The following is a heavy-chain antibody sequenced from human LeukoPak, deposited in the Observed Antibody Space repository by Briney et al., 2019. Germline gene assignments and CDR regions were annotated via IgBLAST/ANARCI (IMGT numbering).Heavy chain of an antibody. J-gene: IGHJ2*01. CDR3: AKRGEGCSGVSRLYWYFDI. CDR1: RFTFSTYA. D-gene: IGHD2-15*01. V-gene: IGHV3-23*01. CDR2: IGGSSGAT. Sequence: GGSLRLSCAASRFTFSTYAMNWVRQAPGKGLECVSTIGGSSGATYYADSVKGRFIVSRDNSKNILYLQINSLRADDTAVYYCAKRGEGCSGVSRLYWYFDIWGRGTLVTVSS.